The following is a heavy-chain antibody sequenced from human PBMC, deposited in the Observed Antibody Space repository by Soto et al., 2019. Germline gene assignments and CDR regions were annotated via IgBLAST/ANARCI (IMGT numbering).Heavy chain of an antibody. J-gene: IGHJ5*02. CDR2: ISDDGARI. CDR1: GFAFDQYW. CDR3: TRGPRPSSPCTGDL. Sequence: GGSLRLSCVASGFAFDQYWMHWVRHAAGKGLEWVSRISDDGARIDYADFVKGRFTIARDKAKNTLFLQLRSLRGEDTSVYYCTRGPRPSSPCTGDLWGRGALVTVSS. V-gene: IGHV3-74*01. D-gene: IGHD2-2*01.